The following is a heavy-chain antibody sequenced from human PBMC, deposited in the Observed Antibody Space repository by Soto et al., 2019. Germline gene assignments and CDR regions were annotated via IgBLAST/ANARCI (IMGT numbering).Heavy chain of an antibody. D-gene: IGHD5-12*01. V-gene: IGHV4-4*02. Sequence: QVQLQESGPGLVKPSGTLSLTCAVSGGSISSSNWWSWVRQPPGKGLEWIGEIYHSGSTNYNPSLKSRATISVDKSKNQFSLKLSSVTAADTAVYYCARVRGSGYDHDAFDIWGQGTMVTVSS. CDR2: IYHSGST. CDR1: GGSISSSNW. J-gene: IGHJ3*02. CDR3: ARVRGSGYDHDAFDI.